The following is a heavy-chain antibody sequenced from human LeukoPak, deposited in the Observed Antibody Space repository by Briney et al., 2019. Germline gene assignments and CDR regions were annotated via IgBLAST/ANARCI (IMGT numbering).Heavy chain of an antibody. J-gene: IGHJ3*02. CDR3: ARAAYGDYEVGFAFDI. CDR1: GGSISSYY. Sequence: SETLSLTCTVSGGSISSYYWSWIRQPAGKGLEWIGSIYYSGSTYYNPSLKSRVTISVDTSKNQFSLKLNSVTAADTAVYYCARAAYGDYEVGFAFDIWGQGTMVTVSS. V-gene: IGHV4-4*07. D-gene: IGHD4-17*01. CDR2: IYYSGST.